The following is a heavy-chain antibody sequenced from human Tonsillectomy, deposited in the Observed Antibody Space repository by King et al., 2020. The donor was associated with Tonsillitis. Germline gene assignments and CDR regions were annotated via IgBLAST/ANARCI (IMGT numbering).Heavy chain of an antibody. CDR2: IRYDGSNK. Sequence: VQLVESGGGMVQPGGSLRLSCAASGFTFSSYGMHWVRQAPGKGLEWVAFIRYDGSNKDYTDSVKGRFTISRDTSKNTLYLQMNSLRAEDTAVYYCAKDGGRGRYYPYSFYYWGQGTLVSVSS. J-gene: IGHJ4*02. V-gene: IGHV3-30*02. CDR3: AKDGGRGRYYPYSFYY. CDR1: GFTFSSYG. D-gene: IGHD1-26*01.